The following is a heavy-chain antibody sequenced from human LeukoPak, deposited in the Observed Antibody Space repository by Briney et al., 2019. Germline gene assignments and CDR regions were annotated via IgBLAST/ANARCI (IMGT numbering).Heavy chain of an antibody. V-gene: IGHV3-23*01. CDR3: AKDVAAAGTGLGDY. D-gene: IGHD6-13*01. J-gene: IGHJ4*02. Sequence: GGSLRLSCAASGFTFSSYAMSWVRQAPGKGLEWVSAISGSGGSTYYADSVKGRFTISRDNSKNTLYLQMNSLRAEDTAVYYCAKDVAAAGTGLGDYWGQGTLVTVSS. CDR2: ISGSGGST. CDR1: GFTFSSYA.